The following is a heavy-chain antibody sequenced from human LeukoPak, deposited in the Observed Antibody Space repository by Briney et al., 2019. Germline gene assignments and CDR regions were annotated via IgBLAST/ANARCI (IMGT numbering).Heavy chain of an antibody. J-gene: IGHJ5*02. V-gene: IGHV3-21*04. CDR1: GFTFSSYS. D-gene: IGHD2-21*02. Sequence: GGSLRLSCAASGFTFSSYSMNWVRQAPGKGLEWVSSISSSSSYIYYADSVKGRFTISRDNSKNTLYLQMNSLRAEDTAVYYCAKSFRPGVWRLQNWFDPWGQGTLVTVSS. CDR3: AKSFRPGVWRLQNWFDP. CDR2: ISSSSSYI.